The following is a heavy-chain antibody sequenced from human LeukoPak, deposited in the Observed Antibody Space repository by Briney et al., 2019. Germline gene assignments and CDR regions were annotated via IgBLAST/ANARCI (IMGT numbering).Heavy chain of an antibody. CDR3: AREVYSNYDY. D-gene: IGHD2-21*01. J-gene: IGHJ4*02. CDR1: GFTFSSYS. V-gene: IGHV3-48*04. CDR2: ISSNGNST. Sequence: PGGSLRLSCAASGFTFSSYSMNWVRQAPGKGLEWVSSISSNGNSTDYADSVKGRFTISRDNAKKSLYLQMNSLSAEDTAVYYCAREVYSNYDYWGQGTLVTVSS.